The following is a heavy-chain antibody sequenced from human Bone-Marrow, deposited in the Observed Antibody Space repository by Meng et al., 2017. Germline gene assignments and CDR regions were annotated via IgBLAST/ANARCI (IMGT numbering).Heavy chain of an antibody. D-gene: IGHD6-13*01. CDR2: ISAYNGNT. Sequence: ASVKVSCKASGYTFTSYGISWVRQAPGQGLEWMGWISAYNGNTNYAQKLQGRVTMTTDTSTSTAYMELGSLRSDDTAVYYCARVSVAGPIRRNYYYYYGMDVWGQGTTVTVSS. V-gene: IGHV1-18*01. CDR1: GYTFTSYG. J-gene: IGHJ6*02. CDR3: ARVSVAGPIRRNYYYYYGMDV.